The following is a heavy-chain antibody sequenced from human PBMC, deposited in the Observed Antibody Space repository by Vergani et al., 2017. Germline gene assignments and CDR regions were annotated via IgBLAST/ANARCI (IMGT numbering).Heavy chain of an antibody. Sequence: QVHLVESGGGVVQPGRSLRLSCVVSGFTSSYYGMHWVRQAPGKGLEWVAVISYDGTQKYYADSVKGRFTISRDNSKSTLYLQMNSVRTEDTAVYYCATKSCVTPGCQIGYFREWGQGTLVTVSS. D-gene: IGHD6-13*01. CDR2: ISYDGTQK. CDR1: GFTSSYYG. J-gene: IGHJ1*01. CDR3: ATKSCVTPGCQIGYFRE. V-gene: IGHV3-30*03.